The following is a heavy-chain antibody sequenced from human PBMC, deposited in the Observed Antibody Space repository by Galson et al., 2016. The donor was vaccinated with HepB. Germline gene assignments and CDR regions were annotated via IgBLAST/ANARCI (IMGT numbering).Heavy chain of an antibody. J-gene: IGHJ4*02. CDR3: ARAEIGGWKFDY. D-gene: IGHD6-19*01. V-gene: IGHV4-59*01. Sequence: ETLSLTCTVSGGSISSYYWSWIRQPPGKGLEWIGYIYYSGSTNYNPSLKSRVTISVDTSKNQFSLKLSSVTAADTAVYYCARAEIGGWKFDYWGREPWSPSPQ. CDR2: IYYSGST. CDR1: GGSISSYY.